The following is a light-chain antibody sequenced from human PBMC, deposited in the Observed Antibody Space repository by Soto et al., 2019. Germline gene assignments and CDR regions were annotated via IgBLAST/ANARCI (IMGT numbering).Light chain of an antibody. V-gene: IGLV2-14*01. CDR1: SSDGGGYNY. CDR3: SSYTSSTTPGV. Sequence: QSALTQPASVSGSPGQSITISCTGTSSDGGGYNYVSWYQQHPGKAPKLMIYEVTNRPSGVSNRFSGSKSGNTASLTISGLQAEDEADYYCSSYTSSTTPGVFGTGTKLTVL. CDR2: EVT. J-gene: IGLJ1*01.